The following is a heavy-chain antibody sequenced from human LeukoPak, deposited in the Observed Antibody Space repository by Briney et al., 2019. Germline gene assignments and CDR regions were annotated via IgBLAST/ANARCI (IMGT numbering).Heavy chain of an antibody. D-gene: IGHD3-10*01. CDR1: GGTFSSYA. CDR3: ARGFTGVIMVRGVITSYYYMDV. J-gene: IGHJ6*03. V-gene: IGHV1-69*05. CDR2: IIPIFGTA. Sequence: EASVKVSCKASGGTFSSYAISWVRQAPGQGLEWMGGIIPIFGTANYAQKFQGRVTITTDESTSTAYMELSSLRSVDTAVYYCARGFTGVIMVRGVITSYYYMDVWGKGTTVTVSS.